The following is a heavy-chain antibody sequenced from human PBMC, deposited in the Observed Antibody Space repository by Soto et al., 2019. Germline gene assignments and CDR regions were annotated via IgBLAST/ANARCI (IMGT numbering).Heavy chain of an antibody. V-gene: IGHV1-2*02. CDR1: GYTFSGNY. J-gene: IGHJ5*02. D-gene: IGHD6-13*01. CDR3: ARGIAALRLSWFGP. CDR2: INPQRGGT. Sequence: QAQLVQSGAEVKKPGASVKVSCMASGYTFSGNYLHWVRQAPGQGLEWMGWINPQRGGTGYAQKFQGRVTMTTDTSTSTAYMELSSLRSADTAGYYCARGIAALRLSWFGPWGQGTLVTVSS.